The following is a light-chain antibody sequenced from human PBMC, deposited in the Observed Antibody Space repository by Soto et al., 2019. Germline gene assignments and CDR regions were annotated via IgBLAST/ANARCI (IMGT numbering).Light chain of an antibody. CDR2: EVS. J-gene: IGLJ2*01. V-gene: IGLV2-14*01. Sequence: QSALTQPASVSGSPGQSITISCTGTSSDVGGYNYVSWYQQHPGKAPKLIICEVSNRPSGVSNRFSGSKSGNTASLTISGLQAEDEADYYCSSYTSSDTLVFGGGTKLTVL. CDR3: SSYTSSDTLV. CDR1: SSDVGGYNY.